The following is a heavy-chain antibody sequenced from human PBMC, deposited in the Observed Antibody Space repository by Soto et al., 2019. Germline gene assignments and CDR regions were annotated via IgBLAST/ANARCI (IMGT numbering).Heavy chain of an antibody. CDR1: GFSFSSYA. D-gene: IGHD2-15*01. V-gene: IGHV3-23*01. J-gene: IGHJ4*02. CDR3: AKASGVVAATPVSPDY. Sequence: EVQMLESGGGLVQPGGLLRPSCAASGFSFSSYAMSWVRQARGKGLEWVSAISGSGGSTYYADSVKGRFTISRDNSKNTLYLQMNSLRAEDTAVYYCAKASGVVAATPVSPDYWGQGTLVTVSS. CDR2: ISGSGGST.